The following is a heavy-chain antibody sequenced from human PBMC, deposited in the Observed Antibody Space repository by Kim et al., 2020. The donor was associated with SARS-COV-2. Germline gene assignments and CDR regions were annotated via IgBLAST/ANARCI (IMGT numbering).Heavy chain of an antibody. Sequence: SVKVSCKASGGTFSSYAISWVRQAPGQGLEWMGGIIPIFGTANYAQKFQGRVTITADESTSTAYMELCSLRSEDTAVYYCARDSYGGNSGGDAFDIWGQGTMVTVSS. D-gene: IGHD4-17*01. CDR3: ARDSYGGNSGGDAFDI. CDR2: IIPIFGTA. V-gene: IGHV1-69*13. CDR1: GGTFSSYA. J-gene: IGHJ3*02.